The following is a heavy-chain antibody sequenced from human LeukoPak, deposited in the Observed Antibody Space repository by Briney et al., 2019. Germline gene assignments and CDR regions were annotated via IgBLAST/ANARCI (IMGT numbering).Heavy chain of an antibody. CDR2: FDPEDGAP. CDR3: ATVGEVAHSYLG. V-gene: IGHV1-24*01. Sequence: ASVKVSFKVSGYTLTELFMHGVRQAAGKGREWMGEFDPEDGAPIYEQKFQARVTMPEATSTDKASRELSSLRSEDTPGYSCATVGEVAHSYLGWGQGCLVTV. J-gene: IGHJ1*01. D-gene: IGHD5-12*01. CDR1: GYTLTELF.